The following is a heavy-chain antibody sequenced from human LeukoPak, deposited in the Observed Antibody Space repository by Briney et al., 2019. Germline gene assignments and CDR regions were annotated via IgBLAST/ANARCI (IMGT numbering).Heavy chain of an antibody. CDR1: GFTFSSYA. J-gene: IGHJ3*02. V-gene: IGHV3-30-3*01. CDR3: ARGREPHDAFDI. Sequence: GGSLRLSCAASGFTFSSYAMHWVRQAPGKGLEWVAVISYDGSNKYYADSVKGRFTISRDNSKNTLYLQMNSLRAEDTAVYYCARGREPHDAFDIWGQGTMVTVSS. CDR2: ISYDGSNK. D-gene: IGHD1-26*01.